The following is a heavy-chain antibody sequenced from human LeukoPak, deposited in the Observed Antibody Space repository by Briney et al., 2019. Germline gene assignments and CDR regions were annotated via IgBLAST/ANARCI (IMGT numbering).Heavy chain of an antibody. D-gene: IGHD6-13*01. CDR2: ISYSGST. J-gene: IGHJ4*02. Sequence: SETLSLTCTVSGGSISTYYWSWIRQPPGKGLGWIGYISYSGSTNYNPSLTSRVTISVDTSKDQFSLKLSSVTAADTAAYYCASSSSWGTFDYWGQGTLVTVSS. V-gene: IGHV4-59*08. CDR1: GGSISTYY. CDR3: ASSSSWGTFDY.